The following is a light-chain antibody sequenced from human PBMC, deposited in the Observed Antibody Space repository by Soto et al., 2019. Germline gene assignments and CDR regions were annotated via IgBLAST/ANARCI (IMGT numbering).Light chain of an antibody. V-gene: IGLV2-14*01. CDR1: SSDIGGSKY. Sequence: QSALTQPASVSGSPGQSISISCTGTSSDIGGSKYVSWYQQYPGKAPKLLIYEVTYRPSGVSDRFSGSKAGNTASLTVSGLQAEDEADYYCSSSGSSGTLYVFGTGTKVTVL. J-gene: IGLJ1*01. CDR3: SSSGSSGTLYV. CDR2: EVT.